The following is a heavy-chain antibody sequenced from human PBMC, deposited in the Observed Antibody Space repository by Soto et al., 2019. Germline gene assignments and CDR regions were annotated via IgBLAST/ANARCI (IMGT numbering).Heavy chain of an antibody. J-gene: IGHJ6*02. CDR1: GYSFTSYW. D-gene: IGHD6-13*01. CDR3: ARPGIAAAAGMDV. CDR2: IDPSDSYT. Sequence: GESLKISCKGSGYSFTSYWISWVRQMPGKGLEWMGRIDPSDSYTNYSPSFQGHVTISADKSVSTAYLQWGSLKASDTAMYYCARPGIAAAAGMDVWGQGTTVTVSS. V-gene: IGHV5-10-1*01.